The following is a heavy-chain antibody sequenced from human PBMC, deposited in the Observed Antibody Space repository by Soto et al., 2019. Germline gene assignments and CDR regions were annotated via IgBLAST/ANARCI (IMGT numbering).Heavy chain of an antibody. Sequence: GGSLRLSCPASGFTFSSYGMHWVRQAPGKGLEWVAGILYDGSDKYYADSVKGRFTISRENSKNTLYLQMNSLRSEDSAVYYCAKAGGGFGDFVHHWGQGTPVTVSS. CDR2: ILYDGSDK. J-gene: IGHJ4*02. CDR3: AKAGGGFGDFVHH. D-gene: IGHD3-10*01. CDR1: GFTFSSYG. V-gene: IGHV3-30*18.